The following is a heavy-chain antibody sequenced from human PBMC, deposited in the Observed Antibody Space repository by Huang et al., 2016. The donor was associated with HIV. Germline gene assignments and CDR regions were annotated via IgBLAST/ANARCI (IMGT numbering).Heavy chain of an antibody. CDR2: ISSYNYNI. D-gene: IGHD1-26*01. CDR1: GYTFTKYG. J-gene: IGHJ4*02. V-gene: IGHV1-18*01. CDR3: ARDRTSANYYVDYYFDY. Sequence: QVQLVQSEAEVKKPGASVKVSCKASGYTFTKYGIAWVRQAPGQSLEWVRWISSYNYNINYAQNFQDRVTMTTDTSATTAYMELRSLTSDDTAVYYCARDRTSANYYVDYYFDYWGQGTLVSVSS.